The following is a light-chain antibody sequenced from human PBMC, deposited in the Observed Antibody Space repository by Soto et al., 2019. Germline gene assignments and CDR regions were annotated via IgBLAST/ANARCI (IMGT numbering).Light chain of an antibody. J-gene: IGKJ1*01. CDR1: QSISSW. Sequence: DIQMTQSPSILSASVGDRVTITCRASQSISSWLAWYQQIPGKAPKLLIYKASSLQSGVPSRFSGSGSGTEFTLTISSLQPDDFATYYCQQYTTASRTFGQGTKVDI. CDR3: QQYTTASRT. CDR2: KAS. V-gene: IGKV1-5*03.